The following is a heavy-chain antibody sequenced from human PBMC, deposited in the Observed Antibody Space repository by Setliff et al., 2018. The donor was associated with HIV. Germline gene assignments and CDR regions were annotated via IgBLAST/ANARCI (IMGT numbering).Heavy chain of an antibody. CDR1: GYTFTSYG. CDR2: MNPNSGNT. Sequence: GASVKVSCKASGYTFTSYGISWVRQAPGQGLEWMGWMNPNSGNTGYAQKFQGRVTFTRNTSKGTAYMELSSLRSDDTAVYYCASELNYNDGNGYRPWGQGTLVTVSS. CDR3: ASELNYNDGNGYRP. D-gene: IGHD3-22*01. V-gene: IGHV1-8*03. J-gene: IGHJ5*02.